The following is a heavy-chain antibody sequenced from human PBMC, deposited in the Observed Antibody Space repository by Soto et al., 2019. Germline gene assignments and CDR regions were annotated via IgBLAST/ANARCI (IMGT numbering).Heavy chain of an antibody. CDR2: IVVGSGNT. J-gene: IGHJ6*02. CDR1: GYTFTSYA. V-gene: IGHV1-58*01. Sequence: GASVKVSCKASGYTFTSYAVQWVRQARGQRLEWIGWIVVGSGNTNYAQKFQERVTITRDMSTSTAYMELSSLRSEDTAVYYCVADKGDSSGQYYYYYGMDVWGQGTTVTVSS. CDR3: VADKGDSSGQYYYYYGMDV. D-gene: IGHD3-22*01.